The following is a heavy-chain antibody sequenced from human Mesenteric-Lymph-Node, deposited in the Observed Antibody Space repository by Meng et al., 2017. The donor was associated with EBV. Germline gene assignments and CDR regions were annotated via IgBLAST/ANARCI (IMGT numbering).Heavy chain of an antibody. V-gene: IGHV4-30-2*06. CDR2: VHHSGLT. D-gene: IGHD4-17*01. Sequence: QQQLQESGSGLVKPSQTLSLTCTVSGGSVNSGGYSWSWIRQSPEKGLEWIGYVHHSGLTYYNPSLETRVIISLERSKNQFSLKLTSVTAADTAVYYCAGGDYVNQFNYWGQGTLVTVSS. CDR3: AGGDYVNQFNY. J-gene: IGHJ4*02. CDR1: GGSVNSGGYS.